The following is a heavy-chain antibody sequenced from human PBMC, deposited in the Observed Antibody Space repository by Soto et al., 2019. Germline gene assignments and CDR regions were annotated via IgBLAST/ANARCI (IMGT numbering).Heavy chain of an antibody. CDR3: ARHPNSYDFWSGYYVADAFDI. CDR2: IYYSGST. Sequence: SETLSLTCTVSGGSISPYYWSWIRQPPGKGLEWIGSIYYSGSTYYNPSLKSRVTISVDTSKNQFSLKLSSVTAADTAVYYCARHPNSYDFWSGYYVADAFDIWGQGTMVTVSS. CDR1: GGSISPYY. J-gene: IGHJ3*02. D-gene: IGHD3-3*01. V-gene: IGHV4-59*05.